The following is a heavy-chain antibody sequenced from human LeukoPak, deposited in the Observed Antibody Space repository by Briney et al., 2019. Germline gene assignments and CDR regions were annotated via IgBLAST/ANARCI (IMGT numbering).Heavy chain of an antibody. Sequence: PSGTLSLTCAVYGGSFSNYYWSWIRQPPGKGLEWIGEINDSGRINYNPSLMSRVTVSVDTSKNQFSLRLTSVTATDTAVYYCARRWNYGRNYYIDVWGNGATVSVSS. J-gene: IGHJ6*03. D-gene: IGHD1-7*01. CDR1: GGSFSNYY. V-gene: IGHV4-34*01. CDR2: INDSGRI. CDR3: ARRWNYGRNYYIDV.